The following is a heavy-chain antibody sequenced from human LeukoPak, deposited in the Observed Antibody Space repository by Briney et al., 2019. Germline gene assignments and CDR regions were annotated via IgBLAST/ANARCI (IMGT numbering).Heavy chain of an antibody. Sequence: GGSLRLSCAASGFTFSSYSMNWVRQAPGKGLEWVSSISSSSSYIYYADSVKGRFTISRDNAKNSLYLQMNSLRAEDTAVYYCTRGPLWVKERLFDPWGQGTLVTVSS. CDR3: TRGPLWVKERLFDP. CDR2: ISSSSSYI. J-gene: IGHJ5*02. CDR1: GFTFSSYS. D-gene: IGHD3-16*01. V-gene: IGHV3-21*01.